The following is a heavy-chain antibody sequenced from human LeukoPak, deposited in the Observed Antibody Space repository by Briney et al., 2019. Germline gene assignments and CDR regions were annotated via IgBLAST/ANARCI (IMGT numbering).Heavy chain of an antibody. CDR3: ARARRGGYSYGAFDY. Sequence: PSETLSLTCTVSGGSISSYYWSWIRQPPGKGLEWIGYIYYSGSTNYNPSLKSRVTISVDTSKNQFSLKLSSVTAADTAVYYCARARRGGYSYGAFDYWGQGTLVTASP. D-gene: IGHD5-18*01. V-gene: IGHV4-59*01. CDR2: IYYSGST. CDR1: GGSISSYY. J-gene: IGHJ4*02.